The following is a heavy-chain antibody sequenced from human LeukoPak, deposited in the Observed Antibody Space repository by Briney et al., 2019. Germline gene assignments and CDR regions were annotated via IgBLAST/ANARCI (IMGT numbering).Heavy chain of an antibody. CDR2: IWSDGSKT. CDR1: GFTFGHYG. Sequence: PGTSLRLSCATSGFTFGHYGFHWVRQAPGKGLEWVALIWSDGSKTDYVDSVKGRFTISRDNSKNTLYLQMNSLRAEDTAVYYCARHSGPAFDYYYGMDVWGQGTTVTVSS. V-gene: IGHV3-33*01. D-gene: IGHD3-16*01. CDR3: ARHSGPAFDYYYGMDV. J-gene: IGHJ6*02.